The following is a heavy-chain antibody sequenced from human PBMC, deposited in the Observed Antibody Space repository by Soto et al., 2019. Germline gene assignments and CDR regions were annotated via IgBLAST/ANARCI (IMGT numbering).Heavy chain of an antibody. CDR1: RFTFSGYV. CDR2: IWYDGSNK. J-gene: IGHJ4*02. D-gene: IGHD2-2*01. V-gene: IGHV3-33*01. CDR3: ARDQSHCISTSCYSRALDY. Sequence: GGSLRLSCAASRFTFSGYVMHWVRQAPGKGLEWVALIWYDGSNKYYADSVKGRFTISRDNSKNTLYLQMNSLRAEDTAVYYCARDQSHCISTSCYSRALDYWGQGTLVTVSS.